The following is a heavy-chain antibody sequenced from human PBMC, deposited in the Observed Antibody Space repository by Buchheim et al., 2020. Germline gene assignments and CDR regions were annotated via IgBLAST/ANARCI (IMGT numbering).Heavy chain of an antibody. J-gene: IGHJ4*02. Sequence: EVQLVESGGGLVQPGGSLRLSCAASGFTFSSYEMNWVRQAPGKGLEWVSYISSSGTTIYYEDSVKGRFTISRDNAKNSLYLQMNSLRAEDTAVYYCARDWSSGWYLGYFDYWGQGTL. D-gene: IGHD6-19*01. CDR1: GFTFSSYE. V-gene: IGHV3-48*03. CDR3: ARDWSSGWYLGYFDY. CDR2: ISSSGTTI.